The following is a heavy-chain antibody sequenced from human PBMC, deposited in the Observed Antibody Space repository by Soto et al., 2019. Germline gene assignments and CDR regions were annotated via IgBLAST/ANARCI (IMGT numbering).Heavy chain of an antibody. CDR2: IYWDDDK. D-gene: IGHD6-13*01. CDR1: GFSLSTSGVG. J-gene: IGHJ4*02. V-gene: IGHV2-5*02. Sequence: QITLKESGPTLVKPTQTLTLTCTFSGFSLSTSGVGVGWIRQPPGRALEWLALIYWDDDKRYSPSLKSRLTITKDTSKNQVVLTMTNMDPVDTATYYCAHAPGIAAAWDYWGQGTLVTVSS. CDR3: AHAPGIAAAWDY.